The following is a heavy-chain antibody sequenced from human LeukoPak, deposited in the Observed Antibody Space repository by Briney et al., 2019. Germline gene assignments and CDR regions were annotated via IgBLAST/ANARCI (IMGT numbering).Heavy chain of an antibody. V-gene: IGHV3-64D*06. J-gene: IGHJ3*01. CDR2: ISGNGGST. D-gene: IGHD3-16*02. Sequence: PGGSLRLSCSASGFTFSRYAMHWVRQAPGKGLEFVSRISGNGGSTYYADSVKGRFTISRDNSKNTVYLQMSSLRAEDTAVYYCARSLYLGRSYDAFDLWGQGTMVTVSS. CDR3: ARSLYLGRSYDAFDL. CDR1: GFTFSRYA.